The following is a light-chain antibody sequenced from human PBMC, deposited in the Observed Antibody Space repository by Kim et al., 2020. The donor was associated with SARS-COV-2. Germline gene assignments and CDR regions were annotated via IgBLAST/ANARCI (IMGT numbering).Light chain of an antibody. Sequence: VLTQPPSASGTPGQRVTISCSGSSSNIGSNYVYWYQQLPGTAPKLLIYRNNQRPSGVPDRFSGSKSGTSASLAISGLRSEDEADYYCAAWDDSLSVHVVFGGGTQLTVL. CDR1: SSNIGSNY. J-gene: IGLJ2*01. CDR2: RNN. V-gene: IGLV1-47*01. CDR3: AAWDDSLSVHVV.